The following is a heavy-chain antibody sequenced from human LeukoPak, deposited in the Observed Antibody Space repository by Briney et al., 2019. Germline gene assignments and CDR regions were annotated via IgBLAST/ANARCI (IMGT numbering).Heavy chain of an antibody. CDR2: IYYSGST. V-gene: IGHV4-39*01. CDR3: ARHSSSGIYADN. J-gene: IGHJ4*02. Sequence: PSETLSLTCSVSGGSISSSNYFWGWIRQPPGKGLEWIGRIYYSGSTHYNPSLESRVTVSVDTAKNQFSLKLTSVTAADTAVYYCARHSSSGIYADNWGQGTLVTVSS. CDR1: GGSISSSNYF. D-gene: IGHD1-26*01.